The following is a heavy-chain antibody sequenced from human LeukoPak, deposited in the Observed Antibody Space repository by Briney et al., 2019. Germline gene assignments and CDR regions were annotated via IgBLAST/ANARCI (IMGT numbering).Heavy chain of an antibody. J-gene: IGHJ3*02. V-gene: IGHV3-23*01. CDR1: GITFSSYG. Sequence: GGSLRLSCAASGITFSSYGMSWVRQAPGKGLEWVSSISSTGGTTYYADSVKGRFTISRDNSKNTLYLQINSLRVEDTAVYYCAKSWNYYDSSGDDALDIWGQGTMVTVSS. CDR2: ISSTGGTT. D-gene: IGHD3-22*01. CDR3: AKSWNYYDSSGDDALDI.